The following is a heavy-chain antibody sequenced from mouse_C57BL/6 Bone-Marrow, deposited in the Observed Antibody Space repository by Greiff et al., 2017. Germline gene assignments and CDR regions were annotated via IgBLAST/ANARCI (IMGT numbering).Heavy chain of an antibody. CDR2: IRLKSDNYAT. V-gene: IGHV6-3*01. Sequence: DVQLQESGGGLVQPGGSMKLSCVASGFTFSNYWMNWVRQSPEKGLEWVAQIRLKSDNYATHYAESVKGRFTISRDDSKSSVYLQMNNLRAEDTGIYYCTNYCGSRYYAMDYWGQGTSVTVSS. CDR3: TNYCGSRYYAMDY. D-gene: IGHD1-1*01. J-gene: IGHJ4*01. CDR1: GFTFSNYW.